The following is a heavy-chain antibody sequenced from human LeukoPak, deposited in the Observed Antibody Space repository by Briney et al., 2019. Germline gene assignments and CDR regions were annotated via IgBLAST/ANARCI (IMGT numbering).Heavy chain of an antibody. CDR3: AKVMAGTVAFDI. Sequence: GASVKVSCKASGYIFTNYAMNWVRQAPGQGLKWMGWINPNSGGTNYAQKFQGRVTLTRDTSISTAYMDLSRLSSDDTAVYYCAKVMAGTVAFDIWGQGTMVTVSP. V-gene: IGHV1-2*02. J-gene: IGHJ3*02. CDR1: GYIFTNYA. D-gene: IGHD6-19*01. CDR2: INPNSGGT.